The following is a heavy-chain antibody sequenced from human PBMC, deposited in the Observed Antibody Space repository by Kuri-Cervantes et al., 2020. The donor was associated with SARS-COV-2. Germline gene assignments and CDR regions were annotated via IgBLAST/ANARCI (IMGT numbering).Heavy chain of an antibody. CDR1: GFTFSSYS. Sequence: GGSLRLSCAASGFTFSSYSMNWVRQAPGKGLEWVSYISSSSSTIYYADSVKGRVTISRDNAKNSLYLQMNSLRDEDTAVYYCARARRSSGWYGAPFDYWGQGTLVTVSS. V-gene: IGHV3-48*02. CDR3: ARARRSSGWYGAPFDY. D-gene: IGHD6-19*01. CDR2: ISSSSSTI. J-gene: IGHJ4*02.